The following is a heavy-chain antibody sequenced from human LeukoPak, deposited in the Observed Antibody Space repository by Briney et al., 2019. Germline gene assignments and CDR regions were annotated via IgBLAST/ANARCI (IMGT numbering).Heavy chain of an antibody. Sequence: PGGSLRLSCAASGFTFSSHSMNWVRQAPGKGLEWVSSISSSSSYIYYADSVKGRFTISRDNAKNSLYLQMNSLRAEDTAVYYCARLIEDYYDSSHDYWGQGTLVTVSS. D-gene: IGHD3-22*01. CDR2: ISSSSSYI. J-gene: IGHJ4*02. V-gene: IGHV3-21*01. CDR1: GFTFSSHS. CDR3: ARLIEDYYDSSHDY.